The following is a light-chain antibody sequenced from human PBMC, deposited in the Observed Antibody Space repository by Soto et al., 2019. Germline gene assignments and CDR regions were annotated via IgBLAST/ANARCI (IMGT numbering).Light chain of an antibody. Sequence: GDRVTITCRASQSITSWLAWHQQKPGKAPKLLIYDVSALKRGVPPRFSGSGSGTEFTLTISSLQPEDFATYYCQQYDSFSVTFGQGTKVDIK. CDR3: QQYDSFSVT. CDR2: DVS. J-gene: IGKJ1*01. CDR1: QSITSW. V-gene: IGKV1-5*01.